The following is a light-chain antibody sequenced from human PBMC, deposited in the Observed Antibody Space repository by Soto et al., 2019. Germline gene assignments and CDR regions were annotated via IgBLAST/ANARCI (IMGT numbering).Light chain of an antibody. CDR2: GAS. Sequence: DIQMTHPPSFLSASVGDRVTITCRASQRIDNFLNWYQQKPGKAPKLLIYGASSLQSGVPSRFSGSGPGTDFTLTITSLQPEDSATYHCQQRYKTSLSSFGQGTKVDIK. CDR1: QRIDNF. J-gene: IGKJ2*01. CDR3: QQRYKTSLSS. V-gene: IGKV1-39*01.